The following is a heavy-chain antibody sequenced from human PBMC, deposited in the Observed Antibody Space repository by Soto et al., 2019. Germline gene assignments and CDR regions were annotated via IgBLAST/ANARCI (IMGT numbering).Heavy chain of an antibody. V-gene: IGHV4-59*01. CDR3: ARAPIAARPV. CDR1: GGSISSYY. Sequence: SETLSLTCTVSGGSISSYYWSWIRQPPGKGLEWIGYIYYSGSTNYNPSLKSRVTISVDTSKNQFSLKLSSVTAADTAVYYCARAPIAARPVWGQGTLVTVSS. D-gene: IGHD6-6*01. J-gene: IGHJ4*02. CDR2: IYYSGST.